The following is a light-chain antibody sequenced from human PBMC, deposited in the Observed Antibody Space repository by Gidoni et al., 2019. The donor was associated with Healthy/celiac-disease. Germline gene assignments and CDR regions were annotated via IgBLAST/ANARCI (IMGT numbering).Light chain of an antibody. V-gene: IGKV1-27*01. CDR2: AAS. J-gene: IGKJ4*01. CDR1: QGISNY. Sequence: DIQMPQSPSSLSASVGDRVTITCRASQGISNYLAWYQQKPGKVPKLLIYAASTLQSGVPSRFSGSGSGTDFTLTISSLQPEDVATYYCQKYNSAPALTFGGGTKVEIK. CDR3: QKYNSAPALT.